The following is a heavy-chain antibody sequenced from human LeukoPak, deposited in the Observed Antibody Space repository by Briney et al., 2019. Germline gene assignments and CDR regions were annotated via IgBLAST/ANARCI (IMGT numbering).Heavy chain of an antibody. D-gene: IGHD3-3*01. CDR2: ISAYNGNT. CDR1: GYTFTSYG. V-gene: IGHV1-18*01. CDR3: AREAGDYDFWSGYYVYYYYYGMDV. J-gene: IGHJ6*02. Sequence: ASVKVSCKASGYTFTSYGISWVRQVPGQGLEWMGWISAYNGNTNYAQKLQGRVTMTTDTSTSTAYMELRSLRSDDTAVYYCAREAGDYDFWSGYYVYYYYYGMDVWGQGTTVTVSS.